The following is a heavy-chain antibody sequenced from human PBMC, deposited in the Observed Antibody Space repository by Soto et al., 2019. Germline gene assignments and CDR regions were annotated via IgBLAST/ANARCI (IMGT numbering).Heavy chain of an antibody. V-gene: IGHV1-69*01. D-gene: IGHD3-22*01. CDR2: NIPLFGTA. CDR3: ARQFDDDSSGYYYAY. J-gene: IGHJ4*02. Sequence: QVQLVQSGAEVKKPASSVKVSCKASGGTFSRYAISWVRQAPGQGLEWMGGNIPLFGTANYAQKFQGRVTITADESTSTVYMELGSLRSEDTAVYYCARQFDDDSSGYYYAYWGQGTLVTVSS. CDR1: GGTFSRYA.